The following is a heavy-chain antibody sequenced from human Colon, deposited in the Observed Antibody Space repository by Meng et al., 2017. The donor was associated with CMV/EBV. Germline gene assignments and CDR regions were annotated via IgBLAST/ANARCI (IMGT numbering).Heavy chain of an antibody. Sequence: GHLVGSAGGLVQPGGSLSLSCAASGFTFSTYWMHWVRQGPGKGPVWLSRISGDGGMTSCADSVKGRFTISRDNAKNTLYLQMNSLRVEDTAVYYCARGVGESLGWEMGYWGQGTLVTVSS. V-gene: IGHV3-74*01. CDR1: GFTFSTYW. CDR2: ISGDGGMT. CDR3: ARGVGESLGWEMGY. D-gene: IGHD1-26*01. J-gene: IGHJ4*02.